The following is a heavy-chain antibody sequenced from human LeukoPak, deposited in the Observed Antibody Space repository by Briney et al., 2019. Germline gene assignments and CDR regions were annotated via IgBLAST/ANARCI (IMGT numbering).Heavy chain of an antibody. CDR3: ARPGYCSGGSCYADAFDI. D-gene: IGHD2-15*01. CDR1: GYNFTFYW. J-gene: IGHJ3*02. V-gene: IGHV5-51*01. CDR2: IYPGDSDT. Sequence: GESLKISCKGSGYNFTFYWIGCVRQMPGKGLEWMGIIYPGDSDTRYSPSFQGQVTISADKSISTAYLQWSSLKASDTAMYYCARPGYCSGGSCYADAFDIWGQGTMVTVSS.